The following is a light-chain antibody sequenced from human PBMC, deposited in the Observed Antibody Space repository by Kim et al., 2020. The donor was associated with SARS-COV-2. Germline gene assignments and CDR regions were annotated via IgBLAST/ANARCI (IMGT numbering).Light chain of an antibody. CDR3: QVWDSSTGVV. V-gene: IGLV3-9*01. Sequence: SYELTQPLSVSVALGQTARITCGGNNIGSKNVHWYQQKPGQAPVLVIYRDNNRPSGIPERFSGSNSGNTATLTISRAQVGDEADYYCQVWDSSTGVVFGG. CDR1: NIGSKN. CDR2: RDN. J-gene: IGLJ2*01.